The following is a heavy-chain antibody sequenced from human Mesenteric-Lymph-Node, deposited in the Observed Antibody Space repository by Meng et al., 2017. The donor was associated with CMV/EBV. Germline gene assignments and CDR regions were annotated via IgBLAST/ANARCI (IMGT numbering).Heavy chain of an antibody. V-gene: IGHV1-2*02. Sequence: SGYSVSSYYIHWVRRPPGQGLEWMGWINPNSGGTVSAQKFQDRVTLARDTSSSTVSMELRRLRLDDTAVYYCARGICNSVSCSNFDYWGQGALVTVSS. J-gene: IGHJ4*02. CDR3: ARGICNSVSCSNFDY. CDR2: INPNSGGT. CDR1: GYSVSSYY. D-gene: IGHD2/OR15-2a*01.